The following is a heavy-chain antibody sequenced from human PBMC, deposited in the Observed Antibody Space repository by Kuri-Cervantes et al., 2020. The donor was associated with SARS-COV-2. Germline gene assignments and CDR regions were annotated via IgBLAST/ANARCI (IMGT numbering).Heavy chain of an antibody. CDR3: ARVPREICSSTSCYQGL. CDR1: GGTFSSYA. V-gene: IGHV1-69*13. D-gene: IGHD2-2*01. J-gene: IGHJ4*02. CDR2: IIPIFGTA. Sequence: SVKVSCKASGGTFSSYAISWVRQAPGQGLEWMGGIIPIFGTANYAQKFQGRVTITADESTSTAYMELSSLRSEDTAVYYCARVPREICSSTSCYQGLWGQGTLVTGSS.